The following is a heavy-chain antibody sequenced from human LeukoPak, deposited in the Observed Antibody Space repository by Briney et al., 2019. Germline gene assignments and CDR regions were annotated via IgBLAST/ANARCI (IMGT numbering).Heavy chain of an antibody. J-gene: IGHJ4*02. V-gene: IGHV1-2*02. D-gene: IGHD3-10*01. CDR2: IRLSSGDT. CDR3: VTYKNGNYNLDY. Sequence: GASVKVSCKTSGNTLSDYYMFWVRQAPGQGLEWMGWIRLSSGDTKYAENFDGRVTMTRDMSINTAYMELTSLKSDDTAIYYCVTYKNGNYNLDYWGQGTLVTVFS. CDR1: GNTLSDYY.